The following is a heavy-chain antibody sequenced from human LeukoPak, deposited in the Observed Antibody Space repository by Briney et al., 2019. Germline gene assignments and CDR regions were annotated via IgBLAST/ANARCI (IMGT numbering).Heavy chain of an antibody. D-gene: IGHD3-16*02. CDR2: INHSGST. CDR1: GGSFSGYY. Sequence: SETLSLTCAVYGGSFSGYYWSWIRQPPGKGLEWIGEINHSGSTNYNPSLKSRVTISVDTSKNQFSLKLSSVTAADTAVYYCARCYYDYVWGSYRARVDPWGQRTLVTVSS. J-gene: IGHJ5*02. V-gene: IGHV4-34*01. CDR3: ARCYYDYVWGSYRARVDP.